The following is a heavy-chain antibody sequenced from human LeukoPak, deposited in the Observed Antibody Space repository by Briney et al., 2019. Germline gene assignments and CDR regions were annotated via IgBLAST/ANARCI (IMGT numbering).Heavy chain of an antibody. J-gene: IGHJ4*02. CDR1: GFTFSSYW. V-gene: IGHV3-7*01. Sequence: GGSLSLSCAASGFTFSSYWMSWVRQAPGKGREWVANIRQDGSEKYYVDSVKGRFTISRDNAKNSLYLQMNSLRAEDTAVYYCASLFLDTAMAPEAYWGQGTLVTVSS. D-gene: IGHD5-18*01. CDR3: ASLFLDTAMAPEAY. CDR2: IRQDGSEK.